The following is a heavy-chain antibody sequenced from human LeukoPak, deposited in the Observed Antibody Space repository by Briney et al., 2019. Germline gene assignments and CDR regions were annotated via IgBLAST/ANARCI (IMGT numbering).Heavy chain of an antibody. CDR2: INPNSGGT. J-gene: IGHJ4*02. Sequence: ASVKVSCKASGYTFTGYYIHWVRQAPGQGLEWMGWINPNSGGTNYAQKFQGRVTMTRDTSISTAYMELSRLRSDDTAVYYCVKRFAVPAARDFDYWGQGTLVTVSS. D-gene: IGHD2-2*01. CDR3: VKRFAVPAARDFDY. CDR1: GYTFTGYY. V-gene: IGHV1-2*02.